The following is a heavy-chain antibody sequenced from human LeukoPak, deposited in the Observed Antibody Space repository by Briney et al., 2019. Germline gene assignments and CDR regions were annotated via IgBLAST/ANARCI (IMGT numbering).Heavy chain of an antibody. J-gene: IGHJ4*02. D-gene: IGHD1-26*01. CDR3: ARDRHLTGSYFGIDY. V-gene: IGHV1-46*01. CDR1: GYSFINYY. Sequence: ASVKVSCKAAGYSFINYYMHWVRQAPGQGPEWMGKISPSDGSTSYAQKFQGRVTMTRETSTSTVYMELSSLRSEDTAVYFCARDRHLTGSYFGIDYWGQGTLVTVSS. CDR2: ISPSDGST.